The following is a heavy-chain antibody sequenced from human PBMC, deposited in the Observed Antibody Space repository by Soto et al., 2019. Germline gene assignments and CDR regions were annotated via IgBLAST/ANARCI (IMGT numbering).Heavy chain of an antibody. CDR2: IGAYNGNT. D-gene: IGHD5-12*01. V-gene: IGHV1-18*01. Sequence: ASVKVSCKASGYTFTNYGFNWVRQAPGQGLEWMGWIGAYNGNTNYAQKFQGRVTMTTDTSTSTGYMELRSLRSDDTAVYYCARGYGDYVLGLEYWGQGTLVIVSS. CDR1: GYTFTNYG. J-gene: IGHJ4*02. CDR3: ARGYGDYVLGLEY.